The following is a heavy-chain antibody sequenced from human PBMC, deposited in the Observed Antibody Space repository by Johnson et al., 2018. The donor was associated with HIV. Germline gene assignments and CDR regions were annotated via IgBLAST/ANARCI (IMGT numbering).Heavy chain of an antibody. V-gene: IGHV3-9*01. CDR3: AKDMDRYYDFDAFDI. CDR2: ISWNSGSI. Sequence: VQLVESGGGLVQPGGSLRLSCAASGFTFDDYAIHWVRQAPGKGLEWVSGISWNSGSIGYADSVKGRFTISRDNAKNSLYLQMNSLRAEDTALYYCAKDMDRYYDFDAFDIWGQGTMVTVSS. CDR1: GFTFDDYA. J-gene: IGHJ3*02. D-gene: IGHD3-3*01.